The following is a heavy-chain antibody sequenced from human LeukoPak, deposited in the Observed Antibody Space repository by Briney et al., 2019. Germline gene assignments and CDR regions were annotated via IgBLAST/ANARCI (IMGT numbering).Heavy chain of an antibody. Sequence: RAGGSLRLSCATSGFTFSFYSMNWVRQAPGKGLEWVSSISSSSSYIYYADSVKGRFTISRDNAKNSLYLQMNSLRAEDTAVYYCARGNYSSFDYWGQGTLVTVSS. CDR2: ISSSSSYI. CDR3: ARGNYSSFDY. J-gene: IGHJ4*02. D-gene: IGHD1-7*01. CDR1: GFTFSFYS. V-gene: IGHV3-21*01.